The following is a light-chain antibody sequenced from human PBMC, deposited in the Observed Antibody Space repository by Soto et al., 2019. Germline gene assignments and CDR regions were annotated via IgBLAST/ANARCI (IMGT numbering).Light chain of an antibody. J-gene: IGLJ1*01. CDR3: AAWDDTVRSYV. V-gene: IGLV1-47*01. CDR2: RND. Sequence: QSVLTQPSSVSGTPGQGVTISCSGSISNIGNNYVYWFQQLPGTAPKVLTNRNDQRPSGVPDRFSGSKSGTSASLAISGLRSEDEADYYCAAWDDTVRSYVFGTGPKVTVL. CDR1: ISNIGNNY.